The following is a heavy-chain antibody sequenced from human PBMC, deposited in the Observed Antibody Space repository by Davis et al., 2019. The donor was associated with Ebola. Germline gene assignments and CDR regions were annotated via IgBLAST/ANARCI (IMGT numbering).Heavy chain of an antibody. V-gene: IGHV1-69*04. D-gene: IGHD2-15*01. J-gene: IGHJ6*02. CDR3: ARSPIVVVVAATPGYYYGMDV. CDR2: IIPILGIA. Sequence: SVKVSCKASGGTFSSYAISWVRQAPGQGLEWMGRIIPILGIANYAQKFQGRVTITADKSTGTAYMELSSLRFEDTAVYYCARSPIVVVVAATPGYYYGMDVWGQGTTVTVSS. CDR1: GGTFSSYA.